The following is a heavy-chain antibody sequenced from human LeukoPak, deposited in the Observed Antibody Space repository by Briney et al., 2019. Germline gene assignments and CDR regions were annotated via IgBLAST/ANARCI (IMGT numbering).Heavy chain of an antibody. Sequence: SETLSLTCTVSGGSIISSSYYWGWIRQPPGKGLEWIGSIYYSGKTDYNPSLKSRVTISVETSKNQFSLKLSSVTAADTAVYYCARGRLDYGDYYFDYWGQGTLVTVSS. CDR1: GGSIISSSYY. V-gene: IGHV4-39*07. D-gene: IGHD4-17*01. J-gene: IGHJ4*02. CDR2: IYYSGKT. CDR3: ARGRLDYGDYYFDY.